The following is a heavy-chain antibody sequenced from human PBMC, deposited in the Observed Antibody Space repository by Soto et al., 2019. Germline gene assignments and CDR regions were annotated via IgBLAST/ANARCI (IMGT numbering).Heavy chain of an antibody. CDR3: ARSYEPVVISPFDY. Sequence: SETLSLTCTVSGGSISSYYCSWIRQPPGKGLEWIGYIYYSGSTNYNPSLKSRVTISVDTSKNQFSLKLSSVTAADTAVYYCARSYEPVVISPFDYWGQGTLVTVSS. CDR2: IYYSGST. D-gene: IGHD2-21*01. CDR1: GGSISSYY. V-gene: IGHV4-59*08. J-gene: IGHJ4*02.